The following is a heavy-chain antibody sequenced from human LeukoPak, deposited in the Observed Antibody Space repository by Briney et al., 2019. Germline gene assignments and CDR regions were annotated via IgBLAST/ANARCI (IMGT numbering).Heavy chain of an antibody. CDR2: MFYSGT. CDR3: VSPRYFDL. Sequence: PSDTLSLTCTVSGGSISNYYWNWIRQPPGKGLEWIGNMFYSGTYYNPSLQSRVTISVVSSKNQFSLKLSSVTAADTAVYYCVSPRYFDLWGRGTLITAS. CDR1: GGSISNYY. J-gene: IGHJ2*01. V-gene: IGHV4-59*04.